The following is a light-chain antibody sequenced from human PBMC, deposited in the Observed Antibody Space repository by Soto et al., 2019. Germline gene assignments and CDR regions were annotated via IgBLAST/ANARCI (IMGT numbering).Light chain of an antibody. CDR1: QSVFSS. Sequence: EIVMTQSPATLSVSPGERATLSCRASQSVFSSLAWYQQRPGQAPRLLIYASATRATGIPDRFSGSGSGTEFTLTISSLQSEDSAVYYCQQYHSWPAFGQGTKVEIK. CDR3: QQYHSWPA. CDR2: ASA. V-gene: IGKV3-15*01. J-gene: IGKJ1*01.